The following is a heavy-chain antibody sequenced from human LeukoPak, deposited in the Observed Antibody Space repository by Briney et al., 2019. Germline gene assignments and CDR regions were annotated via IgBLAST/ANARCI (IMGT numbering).Heavy chain of an antibody. V-gene: IGHV3-30-3*01. J-gene: IGHJ4*02. CDR3: ARDGGGGHNQIDF. CDR1: GFTFSNYA. CDR2: VSHDGIQT. Sequence: GGSLRLSCAASGFTFSNYAMHWVRQGLVKGLESMAVVSHDGIQTYYAASVKGRFTISRDNSKSTLFLQMNSLRAEDTAVYYCARDGGGGHNQIDFWGQGTLVTVSS. D-gene: IGHD5-24*01.